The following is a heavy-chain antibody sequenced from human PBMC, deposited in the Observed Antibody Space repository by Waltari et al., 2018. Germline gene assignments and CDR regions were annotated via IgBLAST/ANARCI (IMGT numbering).Heavy chain of an antibody. CDR3: ARDSYPKGGSNYYYYGMDV. J-gene: IGHJ6*02. V-gene: IGHV4-38-2*02. Sequence: QVQLQESGPGLVKPSETLSLTCAVPGYSISSGYYWGWLRQPPGKGLEWIGSIYHSGSTYYNPSLKSRVTISVDTSKNQFSLKLSSVTAADTAVYYCARDSYPKGGSNYYYYGMDVWGQGTTVTVSS. CDR1: GYSISSGYY. CDR2: IYHSGST. D-gene: IGHD3-10*01.